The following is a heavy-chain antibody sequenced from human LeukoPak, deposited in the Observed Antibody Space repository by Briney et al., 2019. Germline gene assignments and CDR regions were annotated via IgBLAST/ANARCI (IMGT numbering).Heavy chain of an antibody. CDR2: ISYDGSNK. CDR1: GFTFSSYA. V-gene: IGHV3-30*04. CDR3: ARDRVGATGAFDI. J-gene: IGHJ3*02. Sequence: GGSQRLSCAASGFTFSSYAMHWVRQAPGKGLEWVAVISYDGSNKYYADSVKGRFTISRDNSKNTLYLQMNSLRAEDTAVYYCARDRVGATGAFDIWGQGTMVTVSS. D-gene: IGHD1-26*01.